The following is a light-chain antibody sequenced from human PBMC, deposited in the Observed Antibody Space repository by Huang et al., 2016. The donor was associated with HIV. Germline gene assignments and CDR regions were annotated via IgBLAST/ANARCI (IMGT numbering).Light chain of an antibody. CDR1: QGISNY. CDR3: LQHNSYPWT. CDR2: AAS. V-gene: IGKV1-17*03. Sequence: DVQMTQSPSTMSASVGDRVTITCRASQGISNYLVWFQQKPWKAPKRLIDAASTLENGVPSRFGVYGSGTQFTLGITSLQHDDLAVYYCLQHNSYPWTFGQGTKVEI. J-gene: IGKJ1*01.